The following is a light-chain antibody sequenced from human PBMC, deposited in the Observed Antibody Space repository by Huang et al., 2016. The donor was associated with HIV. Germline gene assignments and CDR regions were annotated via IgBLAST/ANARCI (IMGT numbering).Light chain of an antibody. J-gene: IGKJ2*01. CDR3: QKYNIAPYP. V-gene: IGKV1-27*01. Sequence: DIQMTQSPSFLSASVGDRVTITCRASQGISYYLAWYQQRPGKVPQLMISDASTLQSGVPSRFSGGGSGTDFRLIISSLQPEDVATYYCQKYNIAPYPFGQGTKLEL. CDR2: DAS. CDR1: QGISYY.